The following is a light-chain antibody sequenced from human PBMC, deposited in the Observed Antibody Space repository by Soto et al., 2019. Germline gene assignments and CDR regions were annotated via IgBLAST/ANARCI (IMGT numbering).Light chain of an antibody. CDR2: EVS. CDR1: SSDVGLYNY. Sequence: QSALTQPASVSGSPGQSITISCTGTSSDVGLYNYVSWYQQHPGKAPKLMIYEVSNRPSGVSNRFSGSKSGNTASLTISGLQAEDEADYYCSSYTSSSTRSVVFGGGTKLTVL. V-gene: IGLV2-14*01. CDR3: SSYTSSSTRSVV. J-gene: IGLJ2*01.